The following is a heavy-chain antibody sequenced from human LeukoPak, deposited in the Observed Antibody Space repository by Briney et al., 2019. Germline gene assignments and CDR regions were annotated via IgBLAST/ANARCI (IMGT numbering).Heavy chain of an antibody. CDR2: IYTSGST. CDR3: ARSIAVAGKVNYFDY. Sequence: SETLSLTCTVSGRSISSYYWSWIRQLAGKGLEWIGRIYTSGSTNYNPSLKSRVTMSVDTSKNQFSLKLSSVTAADTAVYYCARSIAVAGKVNYFDYWGQGTLVTVSS. V-gene: IGHV4-4*07. D-gene: IGHD6-19*01. CDR1: GRSISSYY. J-gene: IGHJ4*02.